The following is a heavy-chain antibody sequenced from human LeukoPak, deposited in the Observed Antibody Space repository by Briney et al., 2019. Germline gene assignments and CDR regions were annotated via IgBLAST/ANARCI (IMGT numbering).Heavy chain of an antibody. Sequence: GESLKISCKGSGYSFTSYWIGWVRQMPGKGLEWMGIIYPGDSDTRYSPSFQGQVTISADKSISTAYLQWSSLKASDTAMYYCARSYSSSPSGDNYYYYGMDVWGQGTTVTVSS. CDR2: IYPGDSDT. CDR3: ARSYSSSPSGDNYYYYGMDV. J-gene: IGHJ6*02. V-gene: IGHV5-51*01. D-gene: IGHD6-6*01. CDR1: GYSFTSYW.